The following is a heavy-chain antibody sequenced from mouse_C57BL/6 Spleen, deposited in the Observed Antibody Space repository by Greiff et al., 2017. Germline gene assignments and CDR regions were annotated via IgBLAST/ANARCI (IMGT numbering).Heavy chain of an antibody. CDR3: ARNGGYCGSSGDFAY. CDR2: IRSGGST. CDR1: GFSLTSYG. Sequence: QVQLQQSGPGLVQPSQSLSITCTVSGFSLTSYGVHWVRQSPGKGLEWLGVIRSGGSTDYNAAFISRLSISKDNSKRHVFFNMNRLRTNNTAVYYGARNGGYCGSSGDFAYWGQGTLVTVSA. J-gene: IGHJ3*01. V-gene: IGHV2-2*02. D-gene: IGHD1-1*01.